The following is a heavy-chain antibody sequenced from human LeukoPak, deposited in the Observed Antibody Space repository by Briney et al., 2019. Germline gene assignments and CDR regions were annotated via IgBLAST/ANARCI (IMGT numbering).Heavy chain of an antibody. CDR3: GTEGGARGVDTVRYEY. CDR1: GFTFSGFG. Sequence: GGSLRLSCAASGFTFSGFGMHWVRQAPGKGLQWVAVISSDGTNKFYADSVAGRLTISRDNSKNTLYLQMTSLRPEDTAVYFCGTEGGARGVDTVRYEYWGQGALVTVSS. V-gene: IGHV3-30*03. CDR2: ISSDGTNK. J-gene: IGHJ1*01. D-gene: IGHD2-8*02.